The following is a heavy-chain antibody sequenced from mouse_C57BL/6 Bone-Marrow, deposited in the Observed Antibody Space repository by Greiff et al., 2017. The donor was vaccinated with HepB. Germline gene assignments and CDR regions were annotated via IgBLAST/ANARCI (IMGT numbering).Heavy chain of an antibody. CDR3: ARCPFITTNYAMDY. J-gene: IGHJ4*01. CDR2: ISSGSSTI. CDR1: GFTFSDYG. D-gene: IGHD1-1*01. Sequence: EVQGVESGGGLVKPGGSLKLSCAASGFTFSDYGMHWVRQAPEKGLEWVAYISSGSSTIYYADTVKGRFTISRHNAKNTLFLQMTSLRSEDTAMYYCARCPFITTNYAMDYWGQGTSVTVSS. V-gene: IGHV5-17*01.